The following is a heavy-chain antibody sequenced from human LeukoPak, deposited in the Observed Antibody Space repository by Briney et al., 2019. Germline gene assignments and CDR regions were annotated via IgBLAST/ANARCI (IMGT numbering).Heavy chain of an antibody. Sequence: GGSLRLSCAASGFTFSNYAMSWVRQAPGKRLEWVTVISGSGATTYYADSVKGRFTISRDNSKNTLYLQVDSLRAEDTAVYYCAKGLWGAYYYGMDVWGQGTTVTVSS. CDR1: GFTFSNYA. J-gene: IGHJ6*02. CDR2: ISGSGATT. V-gene: IGHV3-23*01. D-gene: IGHD3-16*01. CDR3: AKGLWGAYYYGMDV.